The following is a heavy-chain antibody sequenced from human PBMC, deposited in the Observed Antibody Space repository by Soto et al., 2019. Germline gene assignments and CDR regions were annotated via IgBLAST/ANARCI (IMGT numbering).Heavy chain of an antibody. V-gene: IGHV3-30*18. J-gene: IGHJ4*02. CDR3: AKGVVVVVAAPFHY. Sequence: GGSLRLSCAASGFTFSSYGMHWVRQAPGKGLEWVAVISYDGSNKYYADSVKGRFTISRDNSKNTLYLQMNSLRAEDTAVYYCAKGVVVVVAAPFHYWGQGTLVTVSS. CDR1: GFTFSSYG. CDR2: ISYDGSNK. D-gene: IGHD2-15*01.